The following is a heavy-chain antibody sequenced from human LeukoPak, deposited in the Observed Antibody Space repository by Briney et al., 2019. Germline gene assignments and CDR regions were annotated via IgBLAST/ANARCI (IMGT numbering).Heavy chain of an antibody. J-gene: IGHJ4*02. V-gene: IGHV3-23*01. D-gene: IGHD2-21*01. CDR3: AKQSTASGSWAY. Sequence: RGSLRLSCAASGFTFDNNAMTWVRQAPGEGLEWVSAISGGGGNTYYADSVKGRFTISRDNSKSTLYLQLNSLRAEDTAVYYCAKQSTASGSWAYWGQGTLLSVSP. CDR1: GFTFDNNA. CDR2: ISGGGGNT.